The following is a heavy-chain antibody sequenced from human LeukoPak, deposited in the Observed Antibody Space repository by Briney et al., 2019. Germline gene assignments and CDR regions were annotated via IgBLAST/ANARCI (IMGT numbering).Heavy chain of an antibody. CDR1: VFTFSSFG. D-gene: IGHD1-26*01. J-gene: IGHJ6*03. CDR3: AKGSGWEVSYYYMDV. V-gene: IGHV3-30*02. Sequence: PGGSLRLSCAASVFTFSSFGMHWVRQAPGKGLEWVAFIRYDGSNKYYVGSVKGRFTISRDNSKNTLYLQMNSLRAEDTAVYYCAKGSGWEVSYYYMDVWGKGTTVTISS. CDR2: IRYDGSNK.